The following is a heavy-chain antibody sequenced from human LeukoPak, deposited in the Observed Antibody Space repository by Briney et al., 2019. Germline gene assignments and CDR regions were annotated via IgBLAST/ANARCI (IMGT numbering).Heavy chain of an antibody. CDR3: ARVGYSGYGLFDY. D-gene: IGHD5-12*01. V-gene: IGHV1-46*01. J-gene: IGHJ4*02. CDR1: GYTFTSYY. CDR2: INPSGGST. Sequence: ASVKVSCKASGYTFTSYYMHWVRQAPGQGLEWMGIINPSGGSTSYAQKFQGRVTITTDESTSTAYMELSSLRSEDTAVYYCARVGYSGYGLFDYWGQGTLVTVSS.